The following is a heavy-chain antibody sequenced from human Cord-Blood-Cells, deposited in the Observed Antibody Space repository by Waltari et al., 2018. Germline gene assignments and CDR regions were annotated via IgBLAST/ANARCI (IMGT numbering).Heavy chain of an antibody. Sequence: EVQLVESGGGLVQPVGSLRLSCAASGFTFSSYWMSWVRQAPGKGREWVANIKQDGSEKYYVDSVKGRFTISRDNAKNSLYLQMNSLRSEDTAVYYWARVLVTGTNFDYWGQGTLVTVSS. CDR1: GFTFSSYW. CDR2: IKQDGSEK. J-gene: IGHJ4*02. CDR3: ARVLVTGTNFDY. V-gene: IGHV3-7*01. D-gene: IGHD1-7*01.